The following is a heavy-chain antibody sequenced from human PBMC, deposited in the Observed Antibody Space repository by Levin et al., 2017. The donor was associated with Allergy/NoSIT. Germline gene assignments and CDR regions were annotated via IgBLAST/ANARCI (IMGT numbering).Heavy chain of an antibody. D-gene: IGHD3-10*01. J-gene: IGHJ4*02. V-gene: IGHV3-21*01. CDR3: ARKGELLNSGDY. Sequence: PGGSLRLSCAASGFTFSSYSMNWVRQAPGKGLEWVSSISSSSSYIYYADSVKGRFTISRDNAKNSLYLQMNSLRAEDTAVYYCARKGELLNSGDYWGQGTLVTVSS. CDR1: GFTFSSYS. CDR2: ISSSSSYI.